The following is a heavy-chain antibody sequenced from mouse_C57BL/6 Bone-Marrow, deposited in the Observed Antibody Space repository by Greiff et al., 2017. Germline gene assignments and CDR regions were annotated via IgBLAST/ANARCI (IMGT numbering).Heavy chain of an antibody. CDR1: GYTFTSYG. Sequence: QVQLKESGAELARPGASVKLSCKASGYTFTSYGISWVKQRTGQGLEWIGEIYPRSGNTYYNEKFKGKATLTAAKSSSTAYMELRSLTSEDSAVYFCARWGYYGSSLGFAYWGQGTLVTVSA. CDR3: ARWGYYGSSLGFAY. V-gene: IGHV1-81*01. CDR2: IYPRSGNT. D-gene: IGHD1-1*01. J-gene: IGHJ3*01.